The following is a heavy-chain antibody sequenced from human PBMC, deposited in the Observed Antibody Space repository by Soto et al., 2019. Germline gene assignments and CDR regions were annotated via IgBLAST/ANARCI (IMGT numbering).Heavy chain of an antibody. V-gene: IGHV1-8*01. CDR2: MNPNSGNT. CDR3: ARAFELRHAFDI. Sequence: QVQLVQSGAEVKKPGASVKVSCKASGYAFTSYDINWVRQATGQGLEWMGWMNPNSGNTGYAQKFQGRVTITADKSTSTAYMELSSLRSEDTAVYYCARAFELRHAFDIWGQGTMVTVSS. D-gene: IGHD1-7*01. CDR1: GYAFTSYD. J-gene: IGHJ3*02.